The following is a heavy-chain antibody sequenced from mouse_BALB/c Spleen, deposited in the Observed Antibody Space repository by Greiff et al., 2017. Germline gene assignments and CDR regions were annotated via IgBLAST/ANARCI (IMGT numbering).Heavy chain of an antibody. V-gene: IGHV3-2*02. J-gene: IGHJ4*01. CDR1: GYSITSDYA. CDR3: ARSITTATAMDY. CDR2: ISYSGST. Sequence: EVKLMESGPGLVKPSQSLSLTCTVTGYSITSDYAWNWIRQFPGNQLEWMGYISYSGSTSYNPSLKSRISITRDTSKNQFFLQLNSVTTEDTATYYCARSITTATAMDYWGQGTSVTVSS. D-gene: IGHD1-2*01.